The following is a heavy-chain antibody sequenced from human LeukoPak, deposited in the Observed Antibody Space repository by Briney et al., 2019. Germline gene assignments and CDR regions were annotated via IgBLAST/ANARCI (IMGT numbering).Heavy chain of an antibody. CDR2: INPNSGGT. CDR1: GYTFTSYY. Sequence: ASVKVSCKASGYTFTSYYMHWVRQAPGQGLEWMGWINPNSGGTNYAQKFQGRVTMTRDTSISTAYMELSSLRSDDTAVYYCASNREYCGGDCYSYDAFDIWGQGTMVTVSS. CDR3: ASNREYCGGDCYSYDAFDI. D-gene: IGHD2-21*01. V-gene: IGHV1-2*02. J-gene: IGHJ3*02.